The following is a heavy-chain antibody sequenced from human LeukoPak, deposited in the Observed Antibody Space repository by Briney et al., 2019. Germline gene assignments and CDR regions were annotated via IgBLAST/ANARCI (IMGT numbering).Heavy chain of an antibody. V-gene: IGHV3-74*01. CDR2: LNEDGSTA. CDR3: ARGDYGDYFDY. Sequence: QSGGSLRLSCAASGFTFSLYWMHWVRQGPGKGLMWVSRLNEDGSTADYADSVKGRFTISRDNAKNQVYLQMSSLRVEDTAVYYCARGDYGDYFDYWGQGTLVTVSS. J-gene: IGHJ4*02. CDR1: GFTFSLYW. D-gene: IGHD4-17*01.